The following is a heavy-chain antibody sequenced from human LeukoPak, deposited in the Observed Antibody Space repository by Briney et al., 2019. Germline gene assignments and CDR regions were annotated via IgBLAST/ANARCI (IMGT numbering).Heavy chain of an antibody. J-gene: IGHJ4*02. CDR2: INPKSGDT. CDR3: AREGDLWFGELFG. CDR1: GYTFTSYS. V-gene: IGHV1-2*02. Sequence: ASVKVTCKASGYTFTSYSIGWERQAPAQGNERMGWINPKSGDTNYAQKFQGRVTMTTDTSMTTAYMELRRLRSDDTAVYYCAREGDLWFGELFGWGQGTLVTVSS. D-gene: IGHD3-10*01.